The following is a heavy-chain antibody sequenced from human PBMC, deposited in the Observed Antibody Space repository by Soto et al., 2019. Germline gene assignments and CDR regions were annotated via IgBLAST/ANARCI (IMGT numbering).Heavy chain of an antibody. Sequence: EVQLAESGGGLVQPGGSLRLSCAASGFTLSGFAMDWVRQAPGKGLEYVSGISSNGVGTYYANSVQGRFTISRDNSKNTVYLQMGSQRPEDMALYYCARRASPDFYYMDVWGKGTTVTVSS. D-gene: IGHD2-15*01. CDR2: ISSNGVGT. CDR1: GFTLSGFA. J-gene: IGHJ6*03. V-gene: IGHV3-64*01. CDR3: ARRASPDFYYMDV.